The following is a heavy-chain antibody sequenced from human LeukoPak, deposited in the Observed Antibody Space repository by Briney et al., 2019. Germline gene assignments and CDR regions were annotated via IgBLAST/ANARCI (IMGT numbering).Heavy chain of an antibody. CDR1: GGTFSSYA. J-gene: IGHJ4*02. CDR3: ARGAARVEFGFDY. D-gene: IGHD3-10*01. V-gene: IGHV1-69*13. CDR2: IIPIFGTA. Sequence: SVTVSCKASGGTFSSYAISWVRQAPGQGLEWMGGIIPIFGTANYAQKFQGRVTITADESTSTAYMELSSLRSEDTAVYYCARGAARVEFGFDYWGQGTLVTVSS.